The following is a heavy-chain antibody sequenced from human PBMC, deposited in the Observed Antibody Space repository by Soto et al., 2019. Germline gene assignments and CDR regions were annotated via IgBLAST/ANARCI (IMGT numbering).Heavy chain of an antibody. D-gene: IGHD3-10*01. Sequence: GGSLRLSCAASGFTFSSYAMSWVRQAPGKGLEWVSAIGGSGGSTYYADSVKGRFTISRDNSKNTLYLQMNSLRAEDTAVYYCAKDTLGFGAPPPYGMDVWGQGTTVTVSS. CDR1: GFTFSSYA. J-gene: IGHJ6*02. V-gene: IGHV3-23*01. CDR3: AKDTLGFGAPPPYGMDV. CDR2: IGGSGGST.